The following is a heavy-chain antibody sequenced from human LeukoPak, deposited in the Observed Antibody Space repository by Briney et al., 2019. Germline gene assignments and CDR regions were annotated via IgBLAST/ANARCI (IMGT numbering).Heavy chain of an antibody. CDR2: IWSDGSNQ. V-gene: IGHV3-33*01. CDR1: GFIFSTYG. CDR3: AREGLSSYYFNY. D-gene: IGHD3-16*02. Sequence: GGSLRLSCAASGFIFSTYGMHWVRQAPGRGLEWVAVIWSDGSNQYYADSVKGRFTISRDNSMNTLYLQMNSLRAEDTAVYHCAREGLSSYYFNYWGQGTLVTVSS. J-gene: IGHJ4*02.